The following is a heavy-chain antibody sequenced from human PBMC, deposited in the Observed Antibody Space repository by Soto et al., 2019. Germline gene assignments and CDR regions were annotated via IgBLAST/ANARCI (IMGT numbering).Heavy chain of an antibody. CDR1: GGTFSSDT. CDR3: AVQVNTAMAETLDY. CDR2: IIPILGIA. D-gene: IGHD5-18*01. J-gene: IGHJ4*02. V-gene: IGHV1-69*02. Sequence: ASVKGSCKASGGTFSSDTISWVRQAPGQGLEWMGRIIPILGIANYAQKFQGRVTITADKSTSTAYMELSSLRSEDAAVYYCAVQVNTAMAETLDYWGQGTLVTVSS.